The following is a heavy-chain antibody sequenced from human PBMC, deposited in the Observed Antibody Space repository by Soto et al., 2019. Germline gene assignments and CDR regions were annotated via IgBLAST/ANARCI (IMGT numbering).Heavy chain of an antibody. CDR1: GGTFSSYA. Sequence: SVKVSCKASGGTFSSYAISWVRQAPGQGLEWMGGIIPIFGTANYAQKFQGRVTITADESTSTAYMELSSLRSEDTAVYYCARNTLDMYYYYYGMDVWGQGTTVTVSS. CDR2: IIPIFGTA. CDR3: ARNTLDMYYYYYGMDV. V-gene: IGHV1-69*13. J-gene: IGHJ6*02.